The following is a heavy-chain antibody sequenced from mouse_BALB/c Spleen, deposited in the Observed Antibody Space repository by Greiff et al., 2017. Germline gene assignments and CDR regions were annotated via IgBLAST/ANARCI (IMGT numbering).Heavy chain of an antibody. V-gene: IGHV6-6*02. CDR3: TRRKLGYFDY. CDR2: IRLKSNNYAT. J-gene: IGHJ2*01. CDR1: GFTFSNYW. D-gene: IGHD4-1*01. Sequence: EVKLLESGGGLVQPGGSMKLSCVASGFTFSNYWMNWVRQSPEKGLEWVAEIRLKSNNYATHYAESVKGRFTISRDDSKSSVYLQMNNLRAEDTGIYYCTRRKLGYFDYWGQGTTLTVSS.